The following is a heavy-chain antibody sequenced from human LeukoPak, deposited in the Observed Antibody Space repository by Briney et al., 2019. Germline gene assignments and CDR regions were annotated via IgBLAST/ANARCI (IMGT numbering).Heavy chain of an antibody. J-gene: IGHJ4*02. V-gene: IGHV3-53*01. CDR2: IYSGGST. Sequence: GGSLRLSCAASGFTFSSNYMSWVRHAPGKGLEWVSVIYSGGSTYYADSVTGRFTISRDNSKNTLYLQMNSLRAEDTAVYYCASNAVAEDYFDYWGQGALVTVSS. CDR3: ASNAVAEDYFDY. D-gene: IGHD6-19*01. CDR1: GFTFSSNY.